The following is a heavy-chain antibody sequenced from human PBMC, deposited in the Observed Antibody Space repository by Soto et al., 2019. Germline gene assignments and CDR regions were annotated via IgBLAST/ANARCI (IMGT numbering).Heavy chain of an antibody. J-gene: IGHJ4*02. Sequence: QVQLVQAGAEVKKPGSSVKVSCTASGGTFSSYTISWVRQAPGQGLEWMGWIIPIHGIANYAQKFQGRVTITADKSTSTAYVELSSLRSEDTAVYYCARGRGGRGDYWGQGTLVTVSS. CDR1: GGTFSSYT. CDR3: ARGRGGRGDY. CDR2: IIPIHGIA. V-gene: IGHV1-69*02. D-gene: IGHD2-15*01.